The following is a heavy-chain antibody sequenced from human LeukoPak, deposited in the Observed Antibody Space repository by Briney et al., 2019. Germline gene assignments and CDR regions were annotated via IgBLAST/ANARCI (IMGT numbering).Heavy chain of an antibody. V-gene: IGHV1-8*03. CDR3: ARRPRFGRGYYRTHWFDP. CDR1: GYTFTSYD. Sequence: ASVKVSCKASGYTFTSYDINWVRQATGQGLEWMGWMNPNSGNTGYAQKFQGRVTITGNTSISTAYMELSSLSSEDTAVYYCARRPRFGRGYYRTHWFDPWGQGTLVTVSS. J-gene: IGHJ5*02. D-gene: IGHD3-22*01. CDR2: MNPNSGNT.